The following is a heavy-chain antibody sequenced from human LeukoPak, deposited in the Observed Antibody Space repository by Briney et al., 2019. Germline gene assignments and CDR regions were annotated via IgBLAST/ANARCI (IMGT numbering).Heavy chain of an antibody. D-gene: IGHD2-8*01. CDR3: AGGTTNTKGAFDM. J-gene: IGHJ3*02. CDR2: INPSGSST. V-gene: IGHV1-46*01. Sequence: ASVKVSCKASGYTFTNYYIHWVRQAPGQGLEWMGIINPSGSSTSYVQKFQGRVTMTRDTSTSTVYMELSSLRSEDTAVYYCAGGTTNTKGAFDMWGQGTMVTVSS. CDR1: GYTFTNYY.